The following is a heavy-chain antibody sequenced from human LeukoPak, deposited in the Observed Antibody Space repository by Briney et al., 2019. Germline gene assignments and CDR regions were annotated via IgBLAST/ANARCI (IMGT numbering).Heavy chain of an antibody. Sequence: GASVKVSCKASGYTFTSYGISWVRQAPGQGLEWMGWISAYNGNTNYAQKLQGRVTMTTDTSTSTAYMELRSLRSDDTAMYYCARFPDYYDSSGYLFDYWGQGTLVTVSS. J-gene: IGHJ4*02. CDR1: GYTFTSYG. V-gene: IGHV1-18*01. CDR3: ARFPDYYDSSGYLFDY. D-gene: IGHD3-22*01. CDR2: ISAYNGNT.